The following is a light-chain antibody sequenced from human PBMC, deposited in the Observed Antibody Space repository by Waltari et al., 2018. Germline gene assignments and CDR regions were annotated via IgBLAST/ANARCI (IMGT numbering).Light chain of an antibody. CDR1: QTIGTS. Sequence: EMVVTQSPATLSLSPGERATLSCRTSQTIGTSLAWYQQRPGQAPRPLIYRASTRATGIPDRFSGSGSESEFTLTINSLQSEDVALYYCQQYNNWPPGTFGQGTKVEI. CDR2: RAS. V-gene: IGKV3-15*01. CDR3: QQYNNWPPGT. J-gene: IGKJ1*01.